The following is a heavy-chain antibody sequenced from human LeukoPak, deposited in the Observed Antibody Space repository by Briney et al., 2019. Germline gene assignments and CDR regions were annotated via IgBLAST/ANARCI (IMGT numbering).Heavy chain of an antibody. D-gene: IGHD5-18*01. CDR3: ARDRKRGYRAYGMDV. V-gene: IGHV4-34*01. Sequence: SETLSLTCAVYGGSFSGYYWSWIRQPPGKGLEWIGEINHSGSTYYNPSLKSRVTISVDTSKNQFSLKLSSVTAADTAVYYCARDRKRGYRAYGMDVWGKGTTVTVSS. CDR2: INHSGST. CDR1: GGSFSGYY. J-gene: IGHJ6*04.